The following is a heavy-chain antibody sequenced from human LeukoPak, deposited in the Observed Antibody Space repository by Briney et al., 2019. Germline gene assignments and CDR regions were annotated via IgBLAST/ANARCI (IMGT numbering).Heavy chain of an antibody. J-gene: IGHJ4*02. CDR2: IYPGDSHT. Sequence: GESLKISCQASGYIFTSYYIGWVRQMPGKGLEWMAMIYPGDSHTRYSPSFQGRVSISVDKSISAAYLQWSSLEASDTAMYYCARQIGDDSGSYYKTPFDYWGQGTVVTVSS. V-gene: IGHV5-51*01. CDR3: ARQIGDDSGSYYKTPFDY. CDR1: GYIFTSYY. D-gene: IGHD3-10*01.